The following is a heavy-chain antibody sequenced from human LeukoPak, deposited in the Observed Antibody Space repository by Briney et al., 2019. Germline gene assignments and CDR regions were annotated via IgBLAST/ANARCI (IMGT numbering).Heavy chain of an antibody. CDR1: GFTFSSYG. CDR3: AKRRGLELLYYYYMDV. J-gene: IGHJ6*03. CDR2: ISGSGGST. D-gene: IGHD1-7*01. V-gene: IGHV3-23*01. Sequence: GGSQRLSCAASGFTFSSYGMSWVRQAPGKGLEWVSAISGSGGSTYYADSVKGRFTISRDNSKNTLYLQMNSLRAEDTAVYYCAKRRGLELLYYYYMDVWGKGTTVTVSS.